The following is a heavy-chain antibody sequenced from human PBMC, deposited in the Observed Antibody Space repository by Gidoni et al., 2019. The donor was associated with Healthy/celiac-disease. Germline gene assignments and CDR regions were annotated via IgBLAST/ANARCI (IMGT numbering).Heavy chain of an antibody. D-gene: IGHD1-26*01. V-gene: IGHV3-33*01. CDR3: ARECMRGGSYYYYGMDV. Sequence: PGKGLEWVAVIWYDGSNKYYADSVKGRFTISRDNSKNTLYLQMNSLRAGDPAVYYCARECMRGGSYYYYGMDVWGQGTTVTVSS. CDR2: IWYDGSNK. J-gene: IGHJ6*02.